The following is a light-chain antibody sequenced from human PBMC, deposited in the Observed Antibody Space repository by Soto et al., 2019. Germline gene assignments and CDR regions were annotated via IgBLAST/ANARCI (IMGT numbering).Light chain of an antibody. V-gene: IGLV1-40*01. Sequence: QSVLTQPPSVSGAPGQRVTISCTGSSSNIGAGYDVHWYQQLPGTAPKLLIYRNSNRPSGVPDRFSGSKSGTSASLAITGLQAEDEADYYCQSYDSSLSGYVFGTGTKLIVL. CDR1: SSNIGAGYD. J-gene: IGLJ1*01. CDR3: QSYDSSLSGYV. CDR2: RNS.